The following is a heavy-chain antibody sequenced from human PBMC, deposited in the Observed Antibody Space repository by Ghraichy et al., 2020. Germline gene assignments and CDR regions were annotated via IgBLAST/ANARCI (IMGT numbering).Heavy chain of an antibody. V-gene: IGHV3-48*04. CDR2: ITGSSTII. CDR3: TRDSGITAADDV. D-gene: IGHD6-13*01. Sequence: LSLTCVASGFTFNTYSMNWVRQAPGKGLEWLAYITGSSTIIYYADSVRGRFTISRDNDESSLSLQMNSLRVEDTAVYYCTRDSGITAADDVWGKGTLVTVSS. CDR1: GFTFNTYS. J-gene: IGHJ4*02.